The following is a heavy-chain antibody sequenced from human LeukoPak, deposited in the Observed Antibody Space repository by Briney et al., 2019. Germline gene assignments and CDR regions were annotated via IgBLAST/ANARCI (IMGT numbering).Heavy chain of an antibody. CDR1: GFTFSSYA. CDR2: ISYDGSNK. J-gene: IGHJ6*03. V-gene: IGHV3-30*04. Sequence: PGGSLRLSCAASGFTFSSYAMHWVRQAPGKGLEWVAVISYDGSNKYYADSVKGRFTISRDNSKNTLYLQMNSLRAEDTAVYYCARVLTMVRGPYYYYTDVWGKGTTVTISS. CDR3: ARVLTMVRGPYYYYTDV. D-gene: IGHD3-10*01.